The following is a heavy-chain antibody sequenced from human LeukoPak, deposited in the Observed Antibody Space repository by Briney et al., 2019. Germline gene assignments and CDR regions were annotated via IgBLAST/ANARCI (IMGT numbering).Heavy chain of an antibody. J-gene: IGHJ4*02. V-gene: IGHV1-2*04. CDR1: GYTFTGYY. Sequence: WASVKVSCKASGYTFTGYYMHWVRQAPGQGLEWMGWINPNSGGTIYAQEFQGWVTMTRDTSISTAYMELSRLRSDDTAVYYCARGDDILTGYLYYFDYWGQGTLVTVSS. CDR2: INPNSGGT. D-gene: IGHD3-9*01. CDR3: ARGDDILTGYLYYFDY.